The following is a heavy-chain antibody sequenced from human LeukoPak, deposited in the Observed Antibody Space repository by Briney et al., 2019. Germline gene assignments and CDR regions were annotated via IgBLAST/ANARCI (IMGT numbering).Heavy chain of an antibody. Sequence: ASVKVSCKASGYTLTAYYMHWVRQAPGQGLEWMGRINPNSGGTNYAQKFQGRVTMTRDTSISTAYMELSRLRSDDTAVYYCARTRYSGSQIDYWGQGTLVTVSS. J-gene: IGHJ4*02. V-gene: IGHV1-2*06. D-gene: IGHD1-26*01. CDR1: GYTLTAYY. CDR2: INPNSGGT. CDR3: ARTRYSGSQIDY.